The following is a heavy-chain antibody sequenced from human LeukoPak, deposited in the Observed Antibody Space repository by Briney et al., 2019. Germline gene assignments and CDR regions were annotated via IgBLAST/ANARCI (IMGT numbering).Heavy chain of an antibody. Sequence: PSETLSLTCTVSGYSISSGYYWGWIRQPPGKGLEWIGSIYHSGRTFYNPSLKSRVTMSVDTSKNQFSLKLSSVTAADTAVYYCAREWGLRYFDWLDDYYYYYMDVWGKGTTVTISS. J-gene: IGHJ6*03. CDR3: AREWGLRYFDWLDDYYYYYMDV. CDR2: IYHSGRT. CDR1: GYSISSGYY. D-gene: IGHD3-9*01. V-gene: IGHV4-38-2*02.